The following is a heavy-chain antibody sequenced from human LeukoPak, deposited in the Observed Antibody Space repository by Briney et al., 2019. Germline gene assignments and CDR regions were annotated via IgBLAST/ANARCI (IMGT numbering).Heavy chain of an antibody. D-gene: IGHD4-17*01. CDR3: AREDGDYENYYYYGMDV. CDR2: INSDGSST. Sequence: GGSLRLFCAASGFTFSSYWMHWVRQAPGKGLVWVSRINSDGSSTSYADSVKGRFTISRDNAKNTLYLQMNSLRAEDTAVYYCAREDGDYENYYYYGMDVWGQGTTVTVSS. V-gene: IGHV3-74*01. CDR1: GFTFSSYW. J-gene: IGHJ6*02.